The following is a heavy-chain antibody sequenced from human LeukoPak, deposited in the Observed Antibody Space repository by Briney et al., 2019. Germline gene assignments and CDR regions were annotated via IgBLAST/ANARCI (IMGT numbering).Heavy chain of an antibody. Sequence: SETLSLTCTVSGGSISSTSYYRGWIRQPPGKGLEWIGTIFYRGSTYYNPSLKSRVTISVDTSNNQFSLRLSSVTAADTAVYYCAILGTGGSWGQGTLVTVSS. CDR3: AILGTGGS. CDR2: IFYRGST. J-gene: IGHJ5*02. V-gene: IGHV4-39*01. D-gene: IGHD3-10*01. CDR1: GGSISSTSYY.